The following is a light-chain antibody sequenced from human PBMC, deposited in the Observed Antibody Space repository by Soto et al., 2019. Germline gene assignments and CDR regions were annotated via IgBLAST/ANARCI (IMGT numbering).Light chain of an antibody. J-gene: IGLJ3*02. Sequence: QSVLTQPPSASGTPGQRVTISCSGSSSNMGSNYVYWYQQLPGMAPKLLIYSNNQRPSGVPDRFSGSKSGTSASLAISGLRSEDEADYYCTSWDDSLSGRVFGGGTKLTVL. CDR2: SNN. V-gene: IGLV1-47*02. CDR1: SSNMGSNY. CDR3: TSWDDSLSGRV.